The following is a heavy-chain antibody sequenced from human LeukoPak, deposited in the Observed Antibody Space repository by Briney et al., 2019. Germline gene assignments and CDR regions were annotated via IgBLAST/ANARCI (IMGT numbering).Heavy chain of an antibody. CDR2: IIPILGIA. D-gene: IGHD6-13*01. CDR3: ATAPLPGIAAAGTQEFDY. CDR1: GGTFSSYA. J-gene: IGHJ4*02. V-gene: IGHV1-69*04. Sequence: SVKVSCKASGGTFSSYAISWVRQAPGQGLEWMGRIIPILGIANYAQKFQGRVTITADKSTSTAYMELSSLRSVDTAVYYCATAPLPGIAAAGTQEFDYWGQGTLVTVSS.